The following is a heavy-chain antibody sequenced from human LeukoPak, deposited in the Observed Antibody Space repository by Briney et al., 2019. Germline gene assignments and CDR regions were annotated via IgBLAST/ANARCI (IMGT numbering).Heavy chain of an antibody. CDR2: ISSSSSYI. J-gene: IGHJ6*03. V-gene: IGHV3-21*04. Sequence: PGGSLRLSCAASGFTFNTYTMYWVRQAPGKGLEWVSSISSSSSYIYYADSVKGRFTISRDNSKNTLYLQVNSLRAEDTAVYYCASALVVAPPAYYYYYYYMDVWGKGTTVTVSS. CDR3: ASALVVAPPAYYYYYYYMDV. D-gene: IGHD2-15*01. CDR1: GFTFNTYT.